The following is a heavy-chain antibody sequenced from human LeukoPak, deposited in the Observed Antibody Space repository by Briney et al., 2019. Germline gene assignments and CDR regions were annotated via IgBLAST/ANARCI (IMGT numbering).Heavy chain of an antibody. J-gene: IGHJ6*02. CDR2: INHSGST. CDR3: ARHRLYSSSWYHYYYGMDV. D-gene: IGHD6-13*01. CDR1: GGSFSGYY. V-gene: IGHV4-34*01. Sequence: SETLSLTCAVYGGSFSGYYWSWIRQPPGKGLEWIGEINHSGSTNYNPSLKSRVTISVDTSKNQFSLKLSSVTAADTAVYYCARHRLYSSSWYHYYYGMDVWGQGTTVTVSS.